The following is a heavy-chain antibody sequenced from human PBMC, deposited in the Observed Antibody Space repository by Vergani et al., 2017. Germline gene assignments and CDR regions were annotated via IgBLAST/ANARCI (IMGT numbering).Heavy chain of an antibody. V-gene: IGHV3-53*04. CDR3: ARDPVDIVPTTTYYYYYYGMDV. J-gene: IGHJ6*02. D-gene: IGHD5-12*01. CDR2: IYSGGST. CDR1: GFTVSSNY. Sequence: EVQLVESGGGLVQPGGSLRLSCAASGFTVSSNYISWVRQAPGKGLEWVSVIYSGGSTYYADSVKGRFTISRHNSKNTLYLQMNSLRTEDTAVYYCARDPVDIVPTTTYYYYYYGMDVWGQGTTVTVSS.